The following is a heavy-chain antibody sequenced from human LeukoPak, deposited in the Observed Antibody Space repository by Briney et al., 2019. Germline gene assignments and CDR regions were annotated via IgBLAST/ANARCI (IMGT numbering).Heavy chain of an antibody. D-gene: IGHD2-2*01. CDR2: IYTSGST. CDR3: SNKVYCSTTSCHPAGY. V-gene: IGHV4-4*07. J-gene: IGHJ4*02. CDR1: GGSISSYY. Sequence: PSETLSLTCTVSGGSISSYYWSWIRQPAGKGLEWIGRIYTSGSTNYNPSLKSRVTMSVDTSKNQFSLKLSSVTAADTAVYYCSNKVYCSTTSCHPAGYWGLGSLVTVSS.